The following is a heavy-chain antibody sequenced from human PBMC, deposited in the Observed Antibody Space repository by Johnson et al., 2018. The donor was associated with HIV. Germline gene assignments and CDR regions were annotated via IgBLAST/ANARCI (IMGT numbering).Heavy chain of an antibody. CDR1: GFTFKSYS. D-gene: IGHD5-12*01. CDR3: ARSHRYGTMMATIRPFDI. V-gene: IGHV3-30*04. J-gene: IGHJ3*02. CDR2: ISYDGGDK. Sequence: QVQLVESGGGVVQPGRSLRLSCAASGFTFKSYSMHWVRQAPGKGLEWMAVISYDGGDKDYADSVKGRFTISRDNAKNSLNLQMNSLRAEDTALYYCARSHRYGTMMATIRPFDIWGQGTMVTVSS.